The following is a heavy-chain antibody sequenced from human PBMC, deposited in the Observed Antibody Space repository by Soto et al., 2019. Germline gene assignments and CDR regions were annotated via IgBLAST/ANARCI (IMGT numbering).Heavy chain of an antibody. V-gene: IGHV3-23*01. Sequence: EVQLLESGGGLVQPGGSLRLSCAASGFTFSSYAMSWVRQAPGKGLEWVSAISGSGGSTYYADSVKGRFTISRDNSKNTLYLQMNSLRAEDTAVYYCAKFAEYCSGGSCYFWGFDYWGRGTLVTVSS. CDR1: GFTFSSYA. CDR2: ISGSGGST. CDR3: AKFAEYCSGGSCYFWGFDY. J-gene: IGHJ4*02. D-gene: IGHD2-15*01.